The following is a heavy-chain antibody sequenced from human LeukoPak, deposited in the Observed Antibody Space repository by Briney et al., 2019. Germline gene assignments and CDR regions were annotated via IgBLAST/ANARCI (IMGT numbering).Heavy chain of an antibody. D-gene: IGHD3-10*01. CDR3: ARVYGSGSYYNT. Sequence: GGSLRLSCVASGFDFNYYDMNWVRQAPGKGLEWVSSISSSSSYIYFADATKGRFTISRDNANSSVFLQMNSLRAEDTAVYYCARVYGSGSYYNTWGQGTLVTVSS. CDR2: ISSSSSYI. V-gene: IGHV3-21*04. J-gene: IGHJ5*02. CDR1: GFDFNYYD.